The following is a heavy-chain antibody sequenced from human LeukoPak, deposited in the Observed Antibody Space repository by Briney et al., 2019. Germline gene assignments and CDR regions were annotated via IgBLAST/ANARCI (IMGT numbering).Heavy chain of an antibody. V-gene: IGHV4-59*01. J-gene: IGHJ4*02. CDR2: TYYSGST. CDR1: SGSISSYY. CDR3: ARGDGDFDY. D-gene: IGHD4-17*01. Sequence: SETLSLTCTVSSGSISSYYWSWIRQPPGKGLEWIGYTYYSGSTNYNPSLKSRVTISVDTSKNQFSLKLSSVTAADTAVYYCARGDGDFDYWGQGTLVTVSS.